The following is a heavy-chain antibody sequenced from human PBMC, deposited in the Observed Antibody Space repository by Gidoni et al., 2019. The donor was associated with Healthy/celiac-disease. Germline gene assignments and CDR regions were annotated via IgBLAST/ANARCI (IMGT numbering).Heavy chain of an antibody. J-gene: IGHJ4*02. CDR1: GDSVSSNSAS. CDR3: ARDHHNIASGQWLARPFDY. Sequence: QVQLQQSGPGLVKPSQTLSLTCAISGDSVSSNSASCNWIRQSPSRGLEWLGRTYYRSKWYNDYAVSVKSRITINPDTSKNQFSLQLNSVTPEYTAVYYCARDHHNIASGQWLARPFDYWGQGTLVTVSS. D-gene: IGHD6-19*01. CDR2: TYYRSKWYN. V-gene: IGHV6-1*01.